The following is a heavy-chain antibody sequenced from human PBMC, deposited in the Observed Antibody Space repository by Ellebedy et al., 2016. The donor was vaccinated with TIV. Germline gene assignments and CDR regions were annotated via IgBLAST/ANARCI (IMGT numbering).Heavy chain of an antibody. J-gene: IGHJ4*02. V-gene: IGHV1-46*01. Sequence: AASVKVSCKTTGYTFTAYYIHWVRQAPGQGLEWMGIINPSGGSTSYAQKFQGRVTMTRDTSTSTVYMELSSLRSEDTAVYYCATEWELSIDYWGQGTLVTVSS. CDR2: INPSGGST. CDR3: ATEWELSIDY. D-gene: IGHD1-26*01. CDR1: GYTFTAYY.